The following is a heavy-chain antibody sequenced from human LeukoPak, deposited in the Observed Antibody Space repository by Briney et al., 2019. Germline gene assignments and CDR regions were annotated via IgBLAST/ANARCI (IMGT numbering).Heavy chain of an antibody. D-gene: IGHD6-13*01. CDR3: ASSIAAENWFDP. CDR1: GGSISSYY. V-gene: IGHV4-39*01. J-gene: IGHJ5*02. CDR2: IYYSGGT. Sequence: SETLSLTCTVSGGSISSYYWGWIRQPPGKGLEWIGSIYYSGGTYYNPSLKSRVTISVDTSKNQFSLKLSSVTAADTAVYYCASSIAAENWFDPWGQGTLVTVSS.